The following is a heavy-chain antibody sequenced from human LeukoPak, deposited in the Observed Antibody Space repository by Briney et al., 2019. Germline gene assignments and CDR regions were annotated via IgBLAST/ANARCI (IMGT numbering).Heavy chain of an antibody. Sequence: PGGSLRLSCAASGFTFSSYGMHCVRQAPGKGLEWVAVISYDGSNKYYADSVKGRFTISRDNSKNTLYLQMNSLRAEDTAVYYCAKDLSGSYRHWGQGTLVTVSS. V-gene: IGHV3-30*18. CDR2: ISYDGSNK. J-gene: IGHJ4*02. CDR1: GFTFSSYG. CDR3: AKDLSGSYRH. D-gene: IGHD1-26*01.